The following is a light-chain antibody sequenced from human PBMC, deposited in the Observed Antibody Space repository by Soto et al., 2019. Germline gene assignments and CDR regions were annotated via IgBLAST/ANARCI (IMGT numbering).Light chain of an antibody. CDR3: QQLRSYQSP. CDR1: QDISSY. J-gene: IGKJ4*01. CDR2: AAS. Sequence: IQVTQSASSMSSSVGYRFTITGRGSQDISSYLAWYQQKPGKATTIMIYAASTLQSGVQSRFSGSGFGTDFTLKISSMQAEDFASYYCQQLRSYQSPFGGGTKVDLK. V-gene: IGKV1-9*01.